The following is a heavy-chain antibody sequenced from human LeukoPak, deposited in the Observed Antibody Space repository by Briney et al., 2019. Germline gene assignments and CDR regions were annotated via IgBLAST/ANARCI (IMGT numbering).Heavy chain of an antibody. Sequence: SETLSLTCAVYGGSFSGYYWSWIRQPPGKGLEWIGEINHSGSTNYNPSLKSRVTMSVDTSKNQFSLRLNSVTAADTAVYYCARFNSGCSTASCYVNCWGQGTLVTVSS. CDR3: ARFNSGCSTASCYVNC. J-gene: IGHJ4*02. CDR2: INHSGST. V-gene: IGHV4-34*01. CDR1: GGSFSGYY. D-gene: IGHD2-2*01.